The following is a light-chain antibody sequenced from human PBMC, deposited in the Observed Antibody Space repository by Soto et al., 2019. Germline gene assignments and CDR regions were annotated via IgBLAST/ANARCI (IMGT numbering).Light chain of an antibody. J-gene: IGLJ2*01. CDR2: DNN. V-gene: IGLV1-51*01. CDR1: SSNIETNF. Sequence: VLTQPPSVSAAPGQKVIISCSGSSSNIETNFVSWYQQLPGTAPKLLIFDNNKRPSGIPDRFSGSKSGTSATLGITGLQTGDEADYYCVTWDTSLTTTVLFGGGTKVTVL. CDR3: VTWDTSLTTTVL.